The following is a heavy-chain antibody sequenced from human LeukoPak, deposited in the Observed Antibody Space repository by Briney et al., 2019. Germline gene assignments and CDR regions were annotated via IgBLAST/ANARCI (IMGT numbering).Heavy chain of an antibody. J-gene: IGHJ4*02. CDR2: ISYDGSNE. CDR1: GFSFSSYG. CDR3: AKDLGVGAYLLFDYITSGLDS. D-gene: IGHD2/OR15-2a*01. Sequence: GGSLRLSCAASGFSFSSYGMHWVRQAPGKGLEWVAVISYDGSNEYFADSVKGRFTVSRNDSKNTLYLQMNSLRPEDTAVYYCAKDLGVGAYLLFDYITSGLDSWGQGTLVTVSS. V-gene: IGHV3-30*18.